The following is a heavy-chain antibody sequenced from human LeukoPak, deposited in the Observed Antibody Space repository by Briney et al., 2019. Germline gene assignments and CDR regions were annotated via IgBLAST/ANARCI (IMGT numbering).Heavy chain of an antibody. CDR1: GYTFTSYG. CDR3: ARDEGSSGWYQGSTVGH. J-gene: IGHJ4*02. CDR2: ISAYNGNT. D-gene: IGHD6-19*01. Sequence: ASVKVSCKASGYTFTSYGISWVRQAPGQGLEWMGWISAYNGNTNYAQKLQGRVTMTTGTSTSTAYMELRSLRSDDTAVYYCARDEGSSGWYQGSTVGHWGQGTLVTVSS. V-gene: IGHV1-18*01.